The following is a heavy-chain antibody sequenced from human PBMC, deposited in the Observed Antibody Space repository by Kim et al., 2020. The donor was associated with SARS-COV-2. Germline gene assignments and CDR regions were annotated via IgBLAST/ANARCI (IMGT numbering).Heavy chain of an antibody. V-gene: IGHV5-51*01. CDR3: ARVFGSGRRRVYFDY. Sequence: GASLKISCKGSGYSFTSYWIGWVRQMPGKGLEWMGIIYPGDSDTRYSPSFQGQVTISADKSISTAYLQWSSLKASDTAMYYCARVFGSGRRRVYFDYWGQGTLVTVSS. CDR2: IYPGDSDT. J-gene: IGHJ4*02. CDR1: GYSFTSYW. D-gene: IGHD3-10*01.